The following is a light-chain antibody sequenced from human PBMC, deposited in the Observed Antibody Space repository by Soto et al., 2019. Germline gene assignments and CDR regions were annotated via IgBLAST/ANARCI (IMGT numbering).Light chain of an antibody. CDR3: QQRNNWPPIT. J-gene: IGKJ5*01. CDR1: QSVSSSY. Sequence: EIVLTQSPGTLSLSPGERATLSCRASQSVSSSYLAWYQQKPGQAPRLLIYDASNRATGVPARFSGSGSGTDFTLTISSLEPEDFALYYCQQRNNWPPITFGQGTRLEIK. V-gene: IGKV3D-20*02. CDR2: DAS.